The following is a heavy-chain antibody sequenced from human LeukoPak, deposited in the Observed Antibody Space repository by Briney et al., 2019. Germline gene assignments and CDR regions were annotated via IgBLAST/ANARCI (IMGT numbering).Heavy chain of an antibody. V-gene: IGHV4-39*01. D-gene: IGHD3-3*01. Sequence: KPSETLSLTCTVSGGSVSSSNYYWGWIRQPPGKGLEFIGSINYHGTTYYNPSLKSRVTISVDTSKNRFSLRVGPVTAADTAVYFCARLSPASEVFWSGFYVYYFDYWGQGTLVAVSS. J-gene: IGHJ4*02. CDR2: INYHGTT. CDR1: GGSVSSSNYY. CDR3: ARLSPASEVFWSGFYVYYFDY.